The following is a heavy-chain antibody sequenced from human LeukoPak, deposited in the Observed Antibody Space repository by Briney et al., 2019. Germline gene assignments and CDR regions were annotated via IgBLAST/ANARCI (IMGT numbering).Heavy chain of an antibody. CDR2: FDPEDGEP. V-gene: IGHV1-24*01. D-gene: IGHD2/OR15-2a*01. Sequence: GASLKVSCKVSGSALTELSMLWVRQAPGEGLEWMGGFDPEDGEPIYAQKFQGRVTMTEDTSTDTVHMELSSLRSEDTAVYYCATDFLGFDPWGQGTLVTVSS. CDR3: ATDFLGFDP. J-gene: IGHJ5*02. CDR1: GSALTELS.